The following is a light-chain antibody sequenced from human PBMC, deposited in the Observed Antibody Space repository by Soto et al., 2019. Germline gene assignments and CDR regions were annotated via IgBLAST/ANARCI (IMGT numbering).Light chain of an antibody. CDR2: DAS. CDR3: QQHINRLS. V-gene: IGKV3-11*01. J-gene: IGKJ4*01. CDR1: QSVSNY. Sequence: EIVLTQSPATLSLSPGERATLSCRASQSVSNYLASYQQKPGQAPRLLIYDASNRATGIPARFSGSGSGTDFTLTISTLEPEDFAVYYCQQHINRLSFGGGTKVEIK.